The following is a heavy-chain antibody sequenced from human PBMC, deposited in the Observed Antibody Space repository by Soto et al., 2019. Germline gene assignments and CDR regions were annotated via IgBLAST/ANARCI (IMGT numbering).Heavy chain of an antibody. V-gene: IGHV5-51*01. D-gene: IGHD2-8*01. J-gene: IGHJ4*02. CDR3: ACQTYQYDTNFFGD. CDR2: IYPCDSNT. CDR1: GYRFTTYW. Sequence: ESLKISCKGSGYRFTTYWIGWLRQMPGKGREWMGLIYPCDSNTRFSPSFQGQVTISVDMSIRPAYLQWSSLRVSDTAMYYGACQTYQYDTNFFGDCGQASLATVAS.